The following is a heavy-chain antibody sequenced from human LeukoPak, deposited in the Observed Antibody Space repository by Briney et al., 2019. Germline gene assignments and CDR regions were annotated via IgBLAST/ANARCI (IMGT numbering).Heavy chain of an antibody. CDR2: IFYSGST. CDR1: GGSISRSGFY. V-gene: IGHV4-39*01. J-gene: IGHJ1*01. CDR3: ARAQDYYDIKACFQH. Sequence: SETLSLTCTVSGGSISRSGFYWAWIRQPPGKGLEWIGNIFYSGSTYYSPSLKSRLTISVDTSKNQFSLKLSSVTAADTAVFFCARAQDYYDIKACFQHWGQGTLVTVSS. D-gene: IGHD3-22*01.